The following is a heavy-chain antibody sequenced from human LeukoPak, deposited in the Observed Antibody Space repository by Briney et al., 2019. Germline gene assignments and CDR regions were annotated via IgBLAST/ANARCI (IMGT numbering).Heavy chain of an antibody. J-gene: IGHJ4*02. V-gene: IGHV3-23*01. CDR3: AKGGGYVPLDY. Sequence: PGGSLRLSCTASGFTFSSYPMSWVRQAPAKGLQWVSTISGGGGSAYYADSVKGRFTISRDISKNTLYLQMNSLRAEDTAVYYCAKGGGYVPLDYWGQGTLVTVSS. CDR2: ISGGGGSA. CDR1: GFTFSSYP. D-gene: IGHD5-12*01.